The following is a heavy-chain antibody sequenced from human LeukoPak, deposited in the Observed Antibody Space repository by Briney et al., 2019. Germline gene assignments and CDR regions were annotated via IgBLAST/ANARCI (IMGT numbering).Heavy chain of an antibody. CDR1: GFTFSSYA. J-gene: IGHJ4*02. CDR2: MSYDGGNK. V-gene: IGHV3-30*04. Sequence: PGRSLRLSCAASGFTFSSYAMYWVRQAPGKGLAWVAVMSYDGGNKYYADSVKGRFTISRDNSKNTLYLQMNSLRAEDTAVYYCARGLVYGSYWGQGTLVTVSS. CDR3: ARGLVYGSY. D-gene: IGHD2-8*01.